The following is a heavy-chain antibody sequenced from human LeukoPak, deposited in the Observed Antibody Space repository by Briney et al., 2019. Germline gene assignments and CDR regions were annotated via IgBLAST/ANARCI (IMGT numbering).Heavy chain of an antibody. Sequence: SQTLSLTCAISGDSVSSNSAVWNWLRQSPSRGLEWLGRTYYRSKWYNDYAVTVKSRITVNPDTSKNQFSLQLNSVTPEDTAMYYCARDTGAAISVFDIWGQGKMVTVSS. D-gene: IGHD5-12*01. V-gene: IGHV6-1*01. J-gene: IGHJ3*02. CDR2: TYYRSKWYN. CDR1: GDSVSSNSAV. CDR3: ARDTGAAISVFDI.